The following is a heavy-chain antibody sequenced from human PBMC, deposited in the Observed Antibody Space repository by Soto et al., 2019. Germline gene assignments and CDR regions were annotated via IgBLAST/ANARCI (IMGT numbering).Heavy chain of an antibody. V-gene: IGHV3-23*01. CDR2: ISGSGGST. CDR3: AKDVSGFDY. J-gene: IGHJ4*02. CDR1: GCTCSSYA. D-gene: IGHD1-26*01. Sequence: GGSLRLSWAAAGCTCSSYAMSWVRQAPGKGLEWVSAISGSGGSTYYADSVKGRFTISRDNSKNTLYLQMNSLRAEDTAVYYCAKDVSGFDYWGQGTLVTVSS.